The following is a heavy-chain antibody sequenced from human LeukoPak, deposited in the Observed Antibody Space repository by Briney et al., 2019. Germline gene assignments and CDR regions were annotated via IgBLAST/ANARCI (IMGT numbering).Heavy chain of an antibody. CDR2: INPSGGSA. V-gene: IGHV1-46*01. Sequence: ASVKVSSKASGYTFTSYYMHWVQQAPGQGLEWMGIINPSGGSAIYAQNFQGRVTMTRDTSTSTFYMELSSLRSEDTAVYFCARDVASSGYYWDWGQGTLVTVSS. J-gene: IGHJ4*02. D-gene: IGHD3-22*01. CDR1: GYTFTSYY. CDR3: ARDVASSGYYWD.